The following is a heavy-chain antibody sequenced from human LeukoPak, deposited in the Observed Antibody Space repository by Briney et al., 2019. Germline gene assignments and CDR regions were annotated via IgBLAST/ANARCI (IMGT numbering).Heavy chain of an antibody. V-gene: IGHV3-23*01. CDR1: GFIFSDYA. Sequence: PGGSLRLSCAASGFIFSDYAMSWVRQAPGKGPEWVSTNRGSTGSTYYADTAKGRFTISRDNSKNTLYLQMHNLRVEDTAVFYCARDAVAGTRFYFDKWGQGTLVTVSS. CDR2: NRGSTGST. CDR3: ARDAVAGTRFYFDK. J-gene: IGHJ4*02. D-gene: IGHD6-19*01.